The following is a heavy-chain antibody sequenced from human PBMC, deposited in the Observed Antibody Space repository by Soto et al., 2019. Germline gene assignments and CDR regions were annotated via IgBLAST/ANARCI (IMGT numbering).Heavy chain of an antibody. D-gene: IGHD2-2*01. CDR1: GYTFTSYA. CDR3: AREVRPRSYNWIDP. J-gene: IGHJ5*02. V-gene: IGHV1-3*01. CDR2: INAGNGNT. Sequence: ASVKVSCKASGYTFTSYAMHWVRQAPGQRLEWMGWINAGNGNTKYSQKFQGRVTITRDTSASTAYMELSSLRSEDTAVYYCAREVRPRSYNWIDPFCQGNLLTISS.